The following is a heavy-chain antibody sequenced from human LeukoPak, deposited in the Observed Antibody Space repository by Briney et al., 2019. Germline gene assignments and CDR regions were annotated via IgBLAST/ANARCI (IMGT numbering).Heavy chain of an antibody. CDR1: GGSFSGYY. J-gene: IGHJ4*02. Sequence: SETLSLTCAVYGGSFSGYYWSWIRQPPGKGLEWIGEINHSGSTNYNPSLKSRVTISVDTSKNQFSLKLSSVTAADTAVYYCARGQRGASYYGSGSYLWRYWGQGTLVTVSS. CDR3: ARGQRGASYYGSGSYLWRY. V-gene: IGHV4-34*01. CDR2: INHSGST. D-gene: IGHD3-10*01.